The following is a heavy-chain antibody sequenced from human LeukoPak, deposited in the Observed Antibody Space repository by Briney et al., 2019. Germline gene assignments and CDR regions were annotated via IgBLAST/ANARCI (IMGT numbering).Heavy chain of an antibody. J-gene: IGHJ4*02. V-gene: IGHV3-23*01. D-gene: IGHD2-2*01. CDR1: GFTFSSYA. CDR2: ISGSSGST. CDR3: AKDVVVIPAASDYFDY. Sequence: GGSLRLSCAASGFTFSSYAMSWVRQAPGKGLECVSAISGSSGSTYYADSVKGRFTISRDNSKNTLYLQMNSLRAEDTAVYYGAKDVVVIPAASDYFDYWGQGTLVTVSS.